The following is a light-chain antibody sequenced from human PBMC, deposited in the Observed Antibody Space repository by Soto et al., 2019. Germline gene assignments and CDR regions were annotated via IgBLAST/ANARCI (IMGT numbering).Light chain of an antibody. J-gene: IGLJ2*01. V-gene: IGLV2-14*01. CDR2: DVS. Sequence: QSALTQPASVSGSPGQSITISCTGTSSDVGGYNYVSRYQQHPGKAPKLIIYDVSNRPSGVSNRFSGSKSGNTASLTISGLQAEDEADYYCSSYTSSSTLEIGGGTQLTVL. CDR1: SSDVGGYNY. CDR3: SSYTSSSTLE.